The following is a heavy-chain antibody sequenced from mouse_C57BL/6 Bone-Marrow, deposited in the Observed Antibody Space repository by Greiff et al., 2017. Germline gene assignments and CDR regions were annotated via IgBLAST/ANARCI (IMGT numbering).Heavy chain of an antibody. CDR3: ARGGPVAY. CDR2: IYPRSGNT. Sequence: VKLQESGAELARPGASVKLSCKASGYTFTSYGISWVKQRTGQGLEWIGEIYPRSGNTYYNEKFKGKATLTADKSSSTAYMELRSLKAEDSAVYFCARGGPVAYWGQGTLVTVSA. J-gene: IGHJ3*01. CDR1: GYTFTSYG. V-gene: IGHV1-81*01.